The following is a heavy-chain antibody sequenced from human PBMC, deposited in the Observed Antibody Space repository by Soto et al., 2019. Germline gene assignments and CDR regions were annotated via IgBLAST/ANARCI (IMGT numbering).Heavy chain of an antibody. CDR1: GGSISSGGYS. CDR3: ARHPTGTPSRLWFDP. D-gene: IGHD1-1*01. V-gene: IGHV4-30-2*03. CDR2: IYHSGST. Sequence: SETLSLTCAVSGGSISSGGYSWSWIRQPPGKGLEWIGYIYHSGSTYYNPSLKSRVTISIDTSKNQFSLKLSSVTAADTAVYYCARHPTGTPSRLWFDPWGQGTLVTVSS. J-gene: IGHJ5*02.